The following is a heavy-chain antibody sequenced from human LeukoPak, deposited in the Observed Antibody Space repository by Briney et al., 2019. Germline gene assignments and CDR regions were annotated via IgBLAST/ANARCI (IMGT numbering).Heavy chain of an antibody. CDR3: AKDLAYSNTRF. CDR2: ISGSGGRT. V-gene: IGHV3-23*01. CDR1: GFTFSNYA. D-gene: IGHD6-13*01. J-gene: IGHJ4*02. Sequence: GGSLRLSCAASGFTFSNYAMSWVRQAPGKGLGWASGISGSGGRTYYADSVKGRFTISRDNSKNTLYLQMNSLRAEDTAVYYCAKDLAYSNTRFWGQGTLVTVSS.